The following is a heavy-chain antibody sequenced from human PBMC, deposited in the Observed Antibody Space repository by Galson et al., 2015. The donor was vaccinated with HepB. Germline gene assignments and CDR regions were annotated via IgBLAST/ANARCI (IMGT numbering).Heavy chain of an antibody. CDR3: AGSSMTVSGTRY. Sequence: QSGAEVKKPGESLRISCKGSGYSFNTYWISWVRQMPGKGLEWMGRIDLSDSYTKYSPSFQGHVIILGDKSISTAYLQWSSLKASDTAMYYCAGSSMTVSGTRYWGQGTLVTVSS. CDR1: GYSFNTYW. CDR2: IDLSDSYT. D-gene: IGHD6-19*01. J-gene: IGHJ4*02. V-gene: IGHV5-10-1*01.